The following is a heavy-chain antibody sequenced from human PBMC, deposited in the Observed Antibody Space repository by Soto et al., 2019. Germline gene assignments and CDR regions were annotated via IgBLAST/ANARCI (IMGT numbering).Heavy chain of an antibody. CDR2: ISSSSSYI. CDR3: AREGKGYYGSGSYYFNPNYFDY. Sequence: EVQLVESGGGLVKPGGSLRLSCAASGFTFSSYSMNWVRQAPGKGLEWVSSISSSSSYIYYADSVKGRFTISRDNAKNSLYLQMNSLRAEDTAVYYCAREGKGYYGSGSYYFNPNYFDYWGQGTLVTVSS. J-gene: IGHJ4*02. D-gene: IGHD3-10*01. V-gene: IGHV3-21*01. CDR1: GFTFSSYS.